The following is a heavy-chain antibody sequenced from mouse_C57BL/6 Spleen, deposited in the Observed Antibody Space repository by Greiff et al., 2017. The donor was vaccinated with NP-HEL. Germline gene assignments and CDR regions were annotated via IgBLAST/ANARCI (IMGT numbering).Heavy chain of an antibody. J-gene: IGHJ3*01. D-gene: IGHD1-1*01. CDR3: AREGDYGRVAY. Sequence: VKLQQSGAELARPGASVKLSCKASGYTFTSYGISRVKQRTGQGLEWIGEIYPRSGNTYYNEKFKGKATLTADKSSSTAYMELRSLTSEDSAVYFCAREGDYGRVAYWGQGTLVTVSA. CDR1: GYTFTSYG. CDR2: IYPRSGNT. V-gene: IGHV1-81*01.